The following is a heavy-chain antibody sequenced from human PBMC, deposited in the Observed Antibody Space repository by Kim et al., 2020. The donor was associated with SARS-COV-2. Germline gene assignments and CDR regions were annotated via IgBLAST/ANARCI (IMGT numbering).Heavy chain of an antibody. CDR2: ISAYNGNT. CDR3: ASNEPEGSYYYYYGMDV. V-gene: IGHV1-18*01. J-gene: IGHJ6*02. CDR1: GYTFTSYG. Sequence: ASVKVSCKASGYTFTSYGISWVRQAPGQGLEWMGWISAYNGNTNYAQKLQGRVTMTTDTSTSTAYMELRSLRSDDTAVYYCASNEPEGSYYYYYGMDVWGEGPTDTVPS. D-gene: IGHD2-8*01.